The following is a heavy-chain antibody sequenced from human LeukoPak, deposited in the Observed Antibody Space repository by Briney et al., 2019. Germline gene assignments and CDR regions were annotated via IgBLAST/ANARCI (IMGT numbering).Heavy chain of an antibody. J-gene: IGHJ6*02. CDR2: IKQDGSEK. CDR1: GFTFSSYW. V-gene: IGHV3-7*03. Sequence: GGSLRLSCAASGFTFSSYWMSWVRQAPGKGLEWVANIKQDGSEKYYVDSVKGRFTISRDNAKNSLYLQVNSLRAEDTAVYYCARRATVTPYYYYYYGMDVWGQGTTVTVSS. CDR3: ARRATVTPYYYYYYGMDV. D-gene: IGHD4-11*01.